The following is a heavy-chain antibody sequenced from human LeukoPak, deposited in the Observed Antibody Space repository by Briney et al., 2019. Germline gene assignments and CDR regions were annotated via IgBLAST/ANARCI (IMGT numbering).Heavy chain of an antibody. CDR1: GGSISSGDYY. CDR3: ARDRWSWGYNWFDP. J-gene: IGHJ5*02. D-gene: IGHD4-23*01. Sequence: SQTLSLTCTVSGGSISSGDYYWSWLRQPPGKGLEWIGYIYYSGSTYYNPSLKSRVTISVDTSKNQFSLKLSSVTAADTAVYCCARDRWSWGYNWFDPWGQGTLVTVSS. V-gene: IGHV4-30-4*01. CDR2: IYYSGST.